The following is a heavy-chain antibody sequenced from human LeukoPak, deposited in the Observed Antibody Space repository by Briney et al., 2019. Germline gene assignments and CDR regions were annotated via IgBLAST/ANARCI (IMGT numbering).Heavy chain of an antibody. D-gene: IGHD1-26*01. J-gene: IGHJ4*02. CDR1: GGTFSSYA. V-gene: IGHV1-69*13. Sequence: GASVTVSCKASGGTFSSYAISWVRQAPGQGLEWMGGIIPIFGTANYAQKFQGRVTITADESTSTAYMELSSLRSEDTAVYYCARDPVGALDYWGQGTLVTVSS. CDR2: IIPIFGTA. CDR3: ARDPVGALDY.